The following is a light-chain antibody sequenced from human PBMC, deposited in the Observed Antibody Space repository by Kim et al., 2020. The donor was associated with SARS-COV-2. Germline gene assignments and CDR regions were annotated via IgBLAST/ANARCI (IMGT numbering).Light chain of an antibody. CDR3: QQYAT. J-gene: IGKJ1*01. CDR2: GAS. Sequence: TLSLSPAERATLSCRASQSVSSSYLAWYQQKPDQAPRLLIYGASSRATGIPDRFSGSGSGTDFTLTISRLEPEDFAVYYCQQYATFGQGTKVDIK. CDR1: QSVSSSY. V-gene: IGKV3-20*01.